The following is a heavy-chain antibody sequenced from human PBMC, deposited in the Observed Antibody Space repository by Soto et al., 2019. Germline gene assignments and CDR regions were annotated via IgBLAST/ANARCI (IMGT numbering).Heavy chain of an antibody. CDR3: ARLKGLLLGGQLLLKYGMDV. Sequence: GESLKISCKGSGYSFTSYWIGWVRQMPGKGLEWMGIIYPGDSDTRYSPSFQGQVTISADKSISTAYLQWSSLKASDTAMYYCARLKGLLLGGQLLLKYGMDVWGQGTTVTVSS. D-gene: IGHD2-2*01. CDR1: GYSFTSYW. V-gene: IGHV5-51*01. J-gene: IGHJ6*02. CDR2: IYPGDSDT.